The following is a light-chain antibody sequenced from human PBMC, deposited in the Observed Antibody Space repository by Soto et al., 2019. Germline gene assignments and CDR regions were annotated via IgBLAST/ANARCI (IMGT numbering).Light chain of an antibody. CDR3: QQSYISPYT. Sequence: DIQMTQSPSSLSASVGDRVTITCRASESIANYLNWYQQKPGKAPNLLIYAASTLQTGVPSRFSGSGSGTDFTLTISSLKTEDFATYICQQSYISPYTFGQGTKLDI. V-gene: IGKV1-39*01. CDR2: AAS. J-gene: IGKJ2*01. CDR1: ESIANY.